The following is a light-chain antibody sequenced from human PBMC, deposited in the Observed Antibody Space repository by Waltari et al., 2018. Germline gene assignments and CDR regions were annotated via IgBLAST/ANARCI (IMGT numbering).Light chain of an antibody. V-gene: IGKV3D-15*01. J-gene: IGKJ1*01. CDR2: GTS. CDR3: QQYDHWPWT. CDR1: QSVRST. Sequence: DIVMTQSPATLSLSPGESATLSCRASQSVRSTFAWFQQKPGQPPRLLIYGTSTRATVIPARFSGSGSATEFSLTIRLLQPEDFATYYCQQYDHWPWTFGQCTRVE.